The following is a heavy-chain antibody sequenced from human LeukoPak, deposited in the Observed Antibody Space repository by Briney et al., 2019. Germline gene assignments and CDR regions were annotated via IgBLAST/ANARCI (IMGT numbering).Heavy chain of an antibody. CDR2: IKKDGDDK. D-gene: IGHD3-10*01. V-gene: IGHV3-7*04. J-gene: IGHJ4*02. CDR1: GFPFSSYW. CDR3: ARVPGTSNYYGSGSPDY. Sequence: GGSLRLSCVASGFPFSSYWMSWVRQAPGKGLEWVANIKKDGDDKHYVDSVKGRFTVSRDNAKTSLYLQMNNLRAEDTAVYYCARVPGTSNYYGSGSPDYWGQGTLVTVSS.